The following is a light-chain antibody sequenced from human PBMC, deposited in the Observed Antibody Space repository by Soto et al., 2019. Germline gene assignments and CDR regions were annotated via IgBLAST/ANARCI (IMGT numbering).Light chain of an antibody. Sequence: QSVLTQPPSASGTPGQRVTISCSGSSSNIGSNYVYWYQQVPGTAPRLLMYRASQRPSGVPDRFSGSKSGTSASLAISGLRSEDEADYHCAAWDDTLNGLVFGGGTKLTVL. J-gene: IGLJ2*01. CDR1: SSNIGSNY. V-gene: IGLV1-47*01. CDR2: RAS. CDR3: AAWDDTLNGLV.